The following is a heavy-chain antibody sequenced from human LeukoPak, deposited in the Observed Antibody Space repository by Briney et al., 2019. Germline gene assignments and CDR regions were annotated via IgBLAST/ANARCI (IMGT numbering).Heavy chain of an antibody. CDR2: ISGYNGNT. V-gene: IGHV1-18*01. D-gene: IGHD2-15*01. Sequence: ASVKVSCKASDYTFTSYGISWVRQAPGQGLEWMGWISGYNGNTHSAQKLQGRVTMTTDTSTSTAYMELRSLRSDDTAVYYCARGPYCSGGTCYSQYFDYWGQGTLVTVSS. CDR3: ARGPYCSGGTCYSQYFDY. CDR1: DYTFTSYG. J-gene: IGHJ4*02.